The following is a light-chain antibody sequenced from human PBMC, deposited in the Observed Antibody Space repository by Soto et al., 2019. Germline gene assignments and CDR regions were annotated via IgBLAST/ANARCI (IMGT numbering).Light chain of an antibody. CDR1: SSNIGAGYD. CDR2: GNS. Sequence: QLVLTQPPSVSGAPGQRVTISCTGSSSNIGAGYDVHWYQQLPGTAPKLLIYGNSNRPSGVPDRFSGSKSGASASLAITGVQAEEEADYYCQPYDSSLGVSVFGGGTKLTVL. J-gene: IGLJ2*01. CDR3: QPYDSSLGVSV. V-gene: IGLV1-40*01.